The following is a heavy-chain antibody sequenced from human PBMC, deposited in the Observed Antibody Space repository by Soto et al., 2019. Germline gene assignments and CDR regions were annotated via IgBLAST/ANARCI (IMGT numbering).Heavy chain of an antibody. V-gene: IGHV3-66*01. CDR1: GFTVSSNY. CDR2: IYSGGST. D-gene: IGHD2-15*01. CDR3: ARDPKLLTAPEYYYYGMDV. Sequence: PGGSLRLSCAASGFTVSSNYMSWVRQAPGKGLEWVSVIYSGGSTYYADSVKGRFTISRDNSKNTLYLQMNSLRAEDTAVYYCARDPKLLTAPEYYYYGMDVWGQGTTVTVSS. J-gene: IGHJ6*02.